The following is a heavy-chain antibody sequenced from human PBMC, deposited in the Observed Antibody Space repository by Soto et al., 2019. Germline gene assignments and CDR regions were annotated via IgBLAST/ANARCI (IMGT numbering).Heavy chain of an antibody. J-gene: IGHJ6*02. CDR1: GFTVSSNY. D-gene: IGHD4-4*01. CDR3: ARVDYSNYYYYYYGMDV. V-gene: IGHV3-53*01. CDR2: IYSGGST. Sequence: GGSLRLSCAASGFTVSSNYMSWVRQAPGKGMEWVSVIYSGGSTYYADSVKGRFTISRDNSKNTLYLQMNSLRAEDTAVYYCARVDYSNYYYYYYGMDVWGQGTTVTVSS.